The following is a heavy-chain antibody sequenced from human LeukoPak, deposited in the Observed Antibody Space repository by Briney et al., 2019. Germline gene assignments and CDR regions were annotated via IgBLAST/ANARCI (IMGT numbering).Heavy chain of an antibody. CDR1: GYTFTSYG. J-gene: IGHJ4*02. CDR2: ISAYNGNT. D-gene: IGHD3-22*01. Sequence: ASVKVSCKASGYTFTSYGISWVRQAPGQGLEWMGWISAYNGNTNYAQKLQGRVTMTTDTSTSTAYMELRSLRSDDTAAYYCARDAWGETYYYDSSGYYPPDYWGQGTLVTVSS. V-gene: IGHV1-18*01. CDR3: ARDAWGETYYYDSSGYYPPDY.